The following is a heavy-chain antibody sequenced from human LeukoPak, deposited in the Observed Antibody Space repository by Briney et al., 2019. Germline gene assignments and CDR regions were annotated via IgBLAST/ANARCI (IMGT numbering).Heavy chain of an antibody. CDR2: IYYSGST. J-gene: IGHJ4*02. CDR3: ARGGLRGDRLIDY. CDR1: GGSISSYY. Sequence: SETLSLTCTVSGGSISSYYWSWIRQPPGKGLEWIGYIYYSGSTNYNPSLKSRVTISVDTSKNQFSLKLSSVTAADTAVYYCARGGLRGDRLIDYWGQGTLVTVSS. D-gene: IGHD2-21*02. V-gene: IGHV4-59*01.